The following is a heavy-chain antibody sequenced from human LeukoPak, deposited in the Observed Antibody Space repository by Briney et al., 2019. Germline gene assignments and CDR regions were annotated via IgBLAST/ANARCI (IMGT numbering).Heavy chain of an antibody. CDR1: GGSISIYY. CDR3: ARGLTYYYGSGSPY. Sequence: PSETLSLTCTVSGGSISIYYWSWIRQPPGKGLEWIGEINHSGSTNYNPSLKSRVTISVDTSKNQFSLKLSSVTAADTAVYYCARGLTYYYGSGSPYWGQGTLVTVSS. CDR2: INHSGST. D-gene: IGHD3-10*01. J-gene: IGHJ4*02. V-gene: IGHV4-34*01.